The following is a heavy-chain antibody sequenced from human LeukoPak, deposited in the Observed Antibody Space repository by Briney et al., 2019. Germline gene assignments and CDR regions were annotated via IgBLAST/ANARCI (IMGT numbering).Heavy chain of an antibody. CDR2: ISAYNGNT. J-gene: IGHJ4*02. V-gene: IGHV1-18*01. CDR1: GYTFTSYG. Sequence: ASVKVSCKASGYTFTSYGISWVRQAPGQGLEWMGWISAYNGNTNYAQKLQGRVTMTTDTSTSTAYMELRSLRSDDTAVYYRARDPSYYDILTGYYSPFDYWGQGTLVTVSS. CDR3: ARDPSYYDILTGYYSPFDY. D-gene: IGHD3-9*01.